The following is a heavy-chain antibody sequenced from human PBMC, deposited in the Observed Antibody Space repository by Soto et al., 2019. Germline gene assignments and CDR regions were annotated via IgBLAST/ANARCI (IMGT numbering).Heavy chain of an antibody. CDR3: AKTPGVITVINSFDH. Sequence: GGSLRLSCVASGFTFNKYALAWVRQAPGKGLEWVSAISGRGASTYDADSVKGRFTSSRDNSNSTLYLQMNSLRAEDTAVYYCAKTPGVITVINSFDHWGQGTPVTVSS. V-gene: IGHV3-23*01. J-gene: IGHJ4*02. D-gene: IGHD2-21*01. CDR2: ISGRGAST. CDR1: GFTFNKYA.